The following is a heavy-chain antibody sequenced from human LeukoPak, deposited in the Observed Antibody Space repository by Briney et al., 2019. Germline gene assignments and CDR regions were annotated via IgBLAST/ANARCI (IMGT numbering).Heavy chain of an antibody. D-gene: IGHD1-26*01. J-gene: IGHJ4*02. Sequence: GESLKISCRGSGYGFTNYWIGWVRQMPGKGLEWMGIIYPGDSDTRYSPSFQGQVTISADKSISTAYLQWSSLKASDTAMYYCARHFGASGTYNAPFDYWGQGTLVTVSS. CDR2: IYPGDSDT. CDR3: ARHFGASGTYNAPFDY. V-gene: IGHV5-51*01. CDR1: GYGFTNYW.